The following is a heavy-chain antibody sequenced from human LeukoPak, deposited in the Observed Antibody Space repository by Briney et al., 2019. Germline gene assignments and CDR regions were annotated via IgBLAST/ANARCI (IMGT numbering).Heavy chain of an antibody. Sequence: SETLSLTCTVSGGSISSYYWSWIRQPPGKGLEWIGYIYYSGSTNYNPSLKSRVTISVDTSKNQFSLKLSSVTAAHTAVYYCARGGRLSGYDPYYFDYWGQGTLVTVSS. CDR1: GGSISSYY. V-gene: IGHV4-59*01. CDR2: IYYSGST. CDR3: ARGGRLSGYDPYYFDY. J-gene: IGHJ4*02. D-gene: IGHD5-12*01.